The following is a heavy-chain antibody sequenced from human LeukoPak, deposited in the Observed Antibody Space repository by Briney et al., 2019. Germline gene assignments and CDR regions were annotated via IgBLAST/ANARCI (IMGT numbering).Heavy chain of an antibody. Sequence: GGSLRLSCAASGFTFSSYEMNWVRQAPGKGLEWVSYISSSGSTIYYADSVKGRFTISRDNAKNSLYLQMNSLRAEDTAVYYCPRLGRWNDIPWGQGTMVTVSS. V-gene: IGHV3-48*03. J-gene: IGHJ3*01. CDR2: ISSSGSTI. CDR1: GFTFSSYE. D-gene: IGHD1-1*01. CDR3: PRLGRWNDIP.